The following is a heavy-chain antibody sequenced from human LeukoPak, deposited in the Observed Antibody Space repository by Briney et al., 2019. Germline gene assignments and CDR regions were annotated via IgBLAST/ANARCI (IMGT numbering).Heavy chain of an antibody. CDR1: GGSISSGGYY. Sequence: SQTLSLTCTVSGGSISSGGYYWSWIRQHPGKGLEWIGYIYYSGSTYYNPSLKSRVTISVDTSKNQFSLKLSSVTAADTAVYYCARGGHRGLLLPPKRNWFDPWGQGTLVAVSS. CDR2: IYYSGST. D-gene: IGHD3-22*01. V-gene: IGHV4-31*03. J-gene: IGHJ5*02. CDR3: ARGGHRGLLLPPKRNWFDP.